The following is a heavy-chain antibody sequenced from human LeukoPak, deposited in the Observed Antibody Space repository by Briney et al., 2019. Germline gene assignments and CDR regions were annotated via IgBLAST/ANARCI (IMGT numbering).Heavy chain of an antibody. Sequence: GGSLRLSCAASGFTFSSYGMHWVRQAPGKGLEWVAVISYDGSNKYYADSVKGRFTISRDNSKNTLYLQMNSLRAGDTAVYYCYGMDVWGQGTTVTVSS. CDR3: YGMDV. V-gene: IGHV3-30*03. J-gene: IGHJ6*02. CDR2: ISYDGSNK. CDR1: GFTFSSYG.